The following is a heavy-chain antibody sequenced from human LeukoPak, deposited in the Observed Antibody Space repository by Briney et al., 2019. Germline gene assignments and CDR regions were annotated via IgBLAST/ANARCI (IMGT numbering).Heavy chain of an antibody. D-gene: IGHD1-26*01. V-gene: IGHV1-2*02. CDR3: ARGRGSLRDTLDF. CDR2: INPNSGGT. Sequence: ASVKVSCKASGYTFTGYYMHWVRQAPGQGLEWMGWINPNSGGTNYAQTFQGRVTMTRDTSISTAYMELSSLGSDDTAVYYCARGRGSLRDTLDFGGQGTMVTVSS. J-gene: IGHJ3*01. CDR1: GYTFTGYY.